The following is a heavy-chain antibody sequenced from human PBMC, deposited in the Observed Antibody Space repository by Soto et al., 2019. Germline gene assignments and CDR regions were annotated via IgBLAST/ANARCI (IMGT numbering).Heavy chain of an antibody. CDR2: IYHSGST. J-gene: IGHJ4*02. D-gene: IGHD1-26*01. CDR3: ARVLVGALHY. V-gene: IGHV4-39*01. CDR1: GGSISSSSYY. Sequence: QLQLQESGPGLVKPSETLSLTCNVSGGSISSSSYYWGWIRQPPGKGLAWIESIYHSGSTYCNPSHKSRVTISVDTSKNEFSLKLISVTAADTAVYYFARVLVGALHYWGQGTMVTVSS.